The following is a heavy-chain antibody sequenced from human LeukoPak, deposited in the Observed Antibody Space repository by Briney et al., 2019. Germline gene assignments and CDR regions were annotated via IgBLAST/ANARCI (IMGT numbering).Heavy chain of an antibody. CDR2: VSGSGGST. J-gene: IGHJ5*02. Sequence: GGSLRLSCAASGFTFSSYAMSWVRQAPGKGLEWVSAVSGSGGSTYSADSVKGRFTISRDNSRNTLYLQMNSLRAEDTAVYYCAKVRSGSYFFDSNKHNWFDPWGQGTLVTVSS. CDR3: AKVRSGSYFFDSNKHNWFDP. V-gene: IGHV3-23*01. D-gene: IGHD1-26*01. CDR1: GFTFSSYA.